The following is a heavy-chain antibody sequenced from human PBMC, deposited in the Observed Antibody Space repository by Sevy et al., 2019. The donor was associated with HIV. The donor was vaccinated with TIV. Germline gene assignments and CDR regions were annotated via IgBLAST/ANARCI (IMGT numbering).Heavy chain of an antibody. J-gene: IGHJ5*02. Sequence: SETLSLTCTVSGGSISSYYWSWIRQPPGKGLEWIGYIYYSGSTNYNPTLNSRVTISVDTSKNQFSLKLSSVTAADTAVYYCARAKLELRSFNWFDPWGQGTLVTVSS. D-gene: IGHD1-7*01. CDR3: ARAKLELRSFNWFDP. V-gene: IGHV4-59*01. CDR2: IYYSGST. CDR1: GGSISSYY.